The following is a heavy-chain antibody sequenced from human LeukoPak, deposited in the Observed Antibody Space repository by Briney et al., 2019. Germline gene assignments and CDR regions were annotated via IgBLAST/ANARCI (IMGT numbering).Heavy chain of an antibody. J-gene: IGHJ4*02. V-gene: IGHV3-30-3*01. CDR3: ARDLQL. CDR1: GFTFSSYA. CDR2: ISYDGSNK. D-gene: IGHD2-2*01. Sequence: PGRSLRLSYAASGFTFSSYAMHWVRQAPGKGLEWVAVISYDGSNKYYADSVKGRFTISRDNSKNTLYLQMNSLRAEDTAVYYCARDLQLWGQGTLVTVSS.